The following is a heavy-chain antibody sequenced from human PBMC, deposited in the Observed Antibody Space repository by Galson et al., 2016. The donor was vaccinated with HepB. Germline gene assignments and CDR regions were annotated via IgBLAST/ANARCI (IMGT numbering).Heavy chain of an antibody. J-gene: IGHJ6*02. CDR2: IDWAGDE. V-gene: IGHV2-70*01. D-gene: IGHD6-19*01. Sequence: PALVKPTQTLTVTCTFSGFSLRTSQMCVSWIRQPPGKALEWLAPIDWAGDEYYSTSLETRLTISKDPSKNQVVLTMTNMDPVDTATYYCARSRAVAGTDYYYYVMDVWGQGTPVTVSS. CDR1: GFSLRTSQMC. CDR3: ARSRAVAGTDYYYYVMDV.